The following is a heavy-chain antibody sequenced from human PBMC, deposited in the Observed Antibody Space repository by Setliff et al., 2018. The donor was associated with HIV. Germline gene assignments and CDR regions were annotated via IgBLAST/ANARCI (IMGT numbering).Heavy chain of an antibody. V-gene: IGHV4-4*07. CDR3: ARDPNTGWYYLDF. J-gene: IGHJ4*02. CDR2: INTSGST. D-gene: IGHD6-19*01. Sequence: SETLSLSCAASGFIFSNARMNWVRQVPGKGLEWIGHINTSGSTKYNPSLKSRLTMSVDSSGNQFSLTLTSVTAADTAVYYCARDPNTGWYYLDFWGPGALVTVSS. CDR1: GFIFSNAR.